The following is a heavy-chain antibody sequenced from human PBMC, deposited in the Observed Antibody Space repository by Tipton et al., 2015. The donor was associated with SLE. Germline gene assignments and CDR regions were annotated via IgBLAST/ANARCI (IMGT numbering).Heavy chain of an antibody. CDR1: GGSISSHY. CDR3: ARWHSSSLYYFDY. CDR2: VYYSGST. Sequence: GLVKPSETLSLTCTVSGGSISSHYWSWIRQPPGKGLEWIGYVYYSGSTSYNPSLKSRVTISVDTSKNQFSLKLSSVTAADTAVYYCARWHSSSLYYFDYWGQGTLVTVSS. J-gene: IGHJ4*02. D-gene: IGHD6-13*01. V-gene: IGHV4-59*11.